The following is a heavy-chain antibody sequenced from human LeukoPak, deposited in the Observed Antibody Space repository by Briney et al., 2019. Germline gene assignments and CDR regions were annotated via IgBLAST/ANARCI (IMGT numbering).Heavy chain of an antibody. J-gene: IGHJ3*02. CDR3: ARVNDNSDAFDI. V-gene: IGHV3-30-3*01. CDR2: ISYDGSNK. CDR1: GFTFSSYA. Sequence: QPGRSLRLSCAASGFTFSSYAMHWVRQASGKGLEWVAVISYDGSNKYYADSVKGRFTISRDNSKNTLCLQMNSLRAEDTAVYYCARVNDNSDAFDIWGQGTMVTVSS. D-gene: IGHD1-1*01.